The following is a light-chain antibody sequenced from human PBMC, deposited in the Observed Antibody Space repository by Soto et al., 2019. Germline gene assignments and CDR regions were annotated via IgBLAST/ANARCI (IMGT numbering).Light chain of an antibody. J-gene: IGKJ5*01. CDR2: DAS. CDR3: QRSSNWHT. Sequence: IVLTQSPATLSLSPGERATLSCRASQGVSSYLAWYQQKPGQAPRLLIYDASNRATGIPARFSGCGPGTDFTLTISSLEPEDFAVYYCQRSSNWHTFGQGTRLEIK. CDR1: QGVSSY. V-gene: IGKV3D-11*01.